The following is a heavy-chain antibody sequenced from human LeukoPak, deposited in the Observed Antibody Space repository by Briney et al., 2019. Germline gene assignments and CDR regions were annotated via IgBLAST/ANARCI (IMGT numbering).Heavy chain of an antibody. CDR3: ARTSGSNWPGYY. J-gene: IGHJ4*02. Sequence: PGGSLRLSCVVSGFTFSSYWMQWVRQAPGKGLVWVSRINTDGSSTTYADSVKGRFTISRDNAKNTLFLQMNSLRAEDTAVYYCARTSGSNWPGYYWGQGTLVTVSS. V-gene: IGHV3-74*01. CDR1: GFTFSSYW. CDR2: INTDGSST. D-gene: IGHD6-13*01.